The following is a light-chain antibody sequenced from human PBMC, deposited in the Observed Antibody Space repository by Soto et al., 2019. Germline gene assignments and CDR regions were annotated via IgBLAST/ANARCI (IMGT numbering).Light chain of an antibody. CDR2: TTS. Sequence: IQMTQSPSSLSASVGYRVTITCLASQSISRYLNWYQQKPGTAPKLLIYTTSSLQSGVPSRFSGSGSGTDFTLTISSLQPEDFGTYYCQQTYSTPPITFGQGTRLEIK. J-gene: IGKJ5*01. CDR1: QSISRY. CDR3: QQTYSTPPIT. V-gene: IGKV1-39*01.